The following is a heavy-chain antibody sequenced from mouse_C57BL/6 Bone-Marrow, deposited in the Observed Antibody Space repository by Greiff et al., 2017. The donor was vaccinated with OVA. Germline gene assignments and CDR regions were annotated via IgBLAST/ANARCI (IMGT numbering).Heavy chain of an antibody. CDR3: TTYRY. V-gene: IGHV14-4*01. CDR2: IDPENGDT. CDR1: GFNIKDDY. J-gene: IGHJ2*01. Sequence: DVQLQESGAELVRPGASVKLSCTASGFNIKDDYMHWVKERPEQGLEWIGWIDPENGDTEYASKFQGKATITADTSSKTVYLHLSSLKSEDTAVYYCTTYRYWGQGTTLTVSS.